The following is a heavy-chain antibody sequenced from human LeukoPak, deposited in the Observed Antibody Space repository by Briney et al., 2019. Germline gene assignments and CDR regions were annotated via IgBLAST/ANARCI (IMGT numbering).Heavy chain of an antibody. J-gene: IGHJ6*03. D-gene: IGHD6-19*01. Sequence: SETLSLTCTVSGGSISNYYWSWIRQPPGKGLEWIGYIYYTGSTNYNPSLKSRVTMSVDTSKNQFSLNLNSVTAADTAEYYCTRAPGSAYYPYYYMDVWGKGTTVTVS. CDR1: GGSISNYY. CDR2: IYYTGST. V-gene: IGHV4-59*01. CDR3: TRAPGSAYYPYYYMDV.